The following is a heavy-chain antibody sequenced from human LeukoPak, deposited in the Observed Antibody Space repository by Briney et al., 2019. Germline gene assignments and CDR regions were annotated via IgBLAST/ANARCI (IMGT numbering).Heavy chain of an antibody. CDR3: ARVVGYCSGGSCRSSYFDY. CDR1: GFIFNNYA. V-gene: IGHV3-9*01. Sequence: GGSLRLSCAGSGFIFNNYAMHWVRQPPGKGLEWVSGISWNSGTIDYADSVRGRFTISRDNAKNSLYLQMDSLRAEDTAVYYCARVVGYCSGGSCRSSYFDYWGQGTLVTVSS. CDR2: ISWNSGTI. D-gene: IGHD2-15*01. J-gene: IGHJ4*02.